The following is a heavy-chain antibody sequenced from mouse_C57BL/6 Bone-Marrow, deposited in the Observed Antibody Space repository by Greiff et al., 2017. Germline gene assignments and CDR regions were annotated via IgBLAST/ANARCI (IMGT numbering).Heavy chain of an antibody. J-gene: IGHJ4*01. V-gene: IGHV1-61*01. CDR2: IYPSDSET. Sequence: VQPQQPGAELVRPGSSVKLSCKASGYTFTSYWMDWVKQRPGQGLEWIGNIYPSDSETHYNQKFKDKATLTVDKSSSTAYMQLSSLTSEDSAVYYCARSLYYSNWGYAMDYWGQGTSVTVSS. D-gene: IGHD2-5*01. CDR1: GYTFTSYW. CDR3: ARSLYYSNWGYAMDY.